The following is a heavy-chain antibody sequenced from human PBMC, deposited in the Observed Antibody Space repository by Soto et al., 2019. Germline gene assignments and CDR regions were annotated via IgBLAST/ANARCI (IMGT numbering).Heavy chain of an antibody. CDR2: IGTAGDT. J-gene: IGHJ4*02. V-gene: IGHV3-13*01. D-gene: IGHD6-13*01. CDR1: GFTFSSYD. CDR3: ARSVGSSSWAFDY. Sequence: PGGSLRLSCAASGFTFSSYDMHWVRQATGKGLKWVSAIGTAGDTYYPGSVKGRFTISRENAKNSLYLQMNSLRAEDTAVYYCARSVGSSSWAFDYWGQGTLVTVSS.